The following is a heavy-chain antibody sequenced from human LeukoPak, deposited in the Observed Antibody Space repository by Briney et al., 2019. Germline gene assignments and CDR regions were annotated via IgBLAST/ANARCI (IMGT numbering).Heavy chain of an antibody. J-gene: IGHJ6*03. D-gene: IGHD4-11*01. CDR1: GFTFSNAW. V-gene: IGHV3-15*01. Sequence: GGSLRLSCAASGFTFSNAWMSWVRQAPGKGLEWVGRIKSKTDGGTTDYAAPVKGRFTISRGDSKNTLYLQMNSLKTEDTAVYYCTTTTYYYYYYMDVWGKGTTVTVSS. CDR2: IKSKTDGGTT. CDR3: TTTTYYYYYYMDV.